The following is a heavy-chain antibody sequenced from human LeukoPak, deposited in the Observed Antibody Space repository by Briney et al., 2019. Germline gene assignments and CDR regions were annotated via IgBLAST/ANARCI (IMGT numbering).Heavy chain of an antibody. CDR3: ANADGYSSGWFRFDY. D-gene: IGHD6-19*01. Sequence: ASVKVSCKVSGYTLTELSMHWVRQAPGKGLEWMGGFDPEDGETIYAQKFQGRVTMTEDTSTDTAYMELSSLRSEDTAVYYCANADGYSSGWFRFDYWGQGTLVTVSS. V-gene: IGHV1-24*01. CDR2: FDPEDGET. J-gene: IGHJ4*02. CDR1: GYTLTELS.